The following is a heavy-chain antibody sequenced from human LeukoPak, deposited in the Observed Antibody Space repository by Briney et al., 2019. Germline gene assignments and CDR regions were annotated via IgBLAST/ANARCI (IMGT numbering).Heavy chain of an antibody. J-gene: IGHJ4*02. V-gene: IGHV3-74*03. D-gene: IGHD3-22*01. CDR1: GFTFSNYW. Sequence: GSLRLSCAASGFTFSNYWIHWVRQVPGKGLVWVSRIDNAGSITTYADSVKGRFTISRDNAENTLYLQMNSLRVEDTAVYYCVRSAFHAGSGNYYDYWGQGTLVTVSS. CDR3: VRSAFHAGSGNYYDY. CDR2: IDNAGSIT.